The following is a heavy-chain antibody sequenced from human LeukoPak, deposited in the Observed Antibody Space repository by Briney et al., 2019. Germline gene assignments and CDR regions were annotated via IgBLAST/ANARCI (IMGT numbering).Heavy chain of an antibody. J-gene: IGHJ4*02. Sequence: GASVTVSCKASGYSFTTYAMNWLRQAPGQGLEWMGWINPNTGNPTYAPGFTGRFVFSLDTSVSTAYLQISGLKADDTAVYYCARAYQPLGGLSLPDYWGQGTLVSVSS. CDR2: INPNTGNP. V-gene: IGHV7-4-1*02. CDR1: GYSFTTYA. D-gene: IGHD3-16*02. CDR3: ARAYQPLGGLSLPDY.